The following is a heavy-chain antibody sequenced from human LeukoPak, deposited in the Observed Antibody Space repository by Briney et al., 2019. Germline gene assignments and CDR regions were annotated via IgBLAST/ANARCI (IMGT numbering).Heavy chain of an antibody. CDR2: ISSSSSTI. CDR1: GSTFSSYS. Sequence: GGSLRLSCAASGSTFSSYSMNWVRQAPGKGLEWVSYISSSSSTIYYADSVKGRFTISRDNAKNSLYLQMNSLRAEDTAVYYCARDMYLPFDYWGQGTLVTVSS. CDR3: ARDMYLPFDY. D-gene: IGHD2-8*01. J-gene: IGHJ4*02. V-gene: IGHV3-48*01.